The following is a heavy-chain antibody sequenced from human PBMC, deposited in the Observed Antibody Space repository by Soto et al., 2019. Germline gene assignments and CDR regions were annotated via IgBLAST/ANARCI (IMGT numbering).Heavy chain of an antibody. CDR3: AGDPPLGLFDY. CDR2: INPNSGGT. J-gene: IGHJ4*02. CDR1: GYTFTGYY. Sequence: QVQLLQSGAQVKKPGASVKVSCKAAGYTFTGYYMHWVRQAPGQGLEWMGWINPNSGGTNYAQKFQGRVTMTRDTAISTAYMEMSRMRSDDTAVYYCAGDPPLGLFDYWGQGTLVTVSS. V-gene: IGHV1-2*02.